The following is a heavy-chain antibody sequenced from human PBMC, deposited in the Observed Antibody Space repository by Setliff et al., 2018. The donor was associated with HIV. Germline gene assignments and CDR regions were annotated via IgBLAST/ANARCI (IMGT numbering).Heavy chain of an antibody. V-gene: IGHV1-18*01. CDR3: ARAYYHDSSGYQGFDY. CDR1: GYTFSRYG. J-gene: IGHJ4*02. Sequence: ASVKVSCKTSGYTFSRYGFSWVRQAPGQGLEWMGWISAYNLNTNYAQKFQGRVTMTTDTSAGTGYMELRSLRSDDTAVYYCARAYYHDSSGYQGFDYWGQGTLVTVS. CDR2: ISAYNLNT. D-gene: IGHD3-22*01.